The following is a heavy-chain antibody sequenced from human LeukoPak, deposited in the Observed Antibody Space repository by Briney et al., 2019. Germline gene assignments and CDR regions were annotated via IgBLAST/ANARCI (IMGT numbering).Heavy chain of an antibody. Sequence: SETLSLTCTVSGGSINNYYWNCIRQPAGKGLEWIGRIYTSGSTNYNPSLKSRVTISVDTSKNQFSLKLSSVTAADTAVYYCARQVPVWFGELLLSAFDIWGQGTMVTVSS. V-gene: IGHV4-4*07. CDR1: GGSINNYY. CDR2: IYTSGST. CDR3: ARQVPVWFGELLLSAFDI. D-gene: IGHD3-10*01. J-gene: IGHJ3*02.